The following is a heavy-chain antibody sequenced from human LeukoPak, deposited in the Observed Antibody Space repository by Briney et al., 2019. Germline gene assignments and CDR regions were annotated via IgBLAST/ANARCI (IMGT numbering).Heavy chain of an antibody. CDR1: GYTFTSYD. D-gene: IGHD2-8*01. CDR2: MNPNSGNT. Sequence: ASVKVSCKASGYTFTSYDINWVRQATGQGLEWMGWMNPNSGNTGYAQKFQGRVTITRNTSISTAYMELSSLRSEDTAVYYCARGSPDCTNGVCYHYYYYYYMDVWGKGTTVTVS. CDR3: ARGSPDCTNGVCYHYYYYYYMDV. J-gene: IGHJ6*03. V-gene: IGHV1-8*03.